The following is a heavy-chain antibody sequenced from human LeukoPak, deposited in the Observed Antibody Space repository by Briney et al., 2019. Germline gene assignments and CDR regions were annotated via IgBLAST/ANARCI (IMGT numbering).Heavy chain of an antibody. D-gene: IGHD2-15*01. J-gene: IGHJ5*02. CDR2: IYSSGST. Sequence: SETLSLTCAVYGGSFSGYYWSWIRQPPGKGLEWIGYIYSSGSTNYNPSLKSRVTISVDTSKNQFSLNLTSVTAADTALYYCARHSSVVRGWFDPWGQGTRVTVSS. CDR1: GGSFSGYY. CDR3: ARHSSVVRGWFDP. V-gene: IGHV4-4*09.